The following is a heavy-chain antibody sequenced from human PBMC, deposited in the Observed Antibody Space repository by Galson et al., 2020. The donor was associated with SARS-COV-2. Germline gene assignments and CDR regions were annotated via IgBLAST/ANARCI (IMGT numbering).Heavy chain of an antibody. Sequence: GESLKISCAASGFSFSDYQMSWIRQAPGKGLEWISHTTRDGSLMYYADSVKGRFTISRDNAKSSLYLQMNSLRAEDTAVYYCARAPRVSSGWPIFDYWGQGTLVPVSS. V-gene: IGHV3-11*01. CDR3: ARAPRVSSGWPIFDY. CDR2: TTRDGSLM. J-gene: IGHJ4*02. D-gene: IGHD6-19*01. CDR1: GFSFSDYQ.